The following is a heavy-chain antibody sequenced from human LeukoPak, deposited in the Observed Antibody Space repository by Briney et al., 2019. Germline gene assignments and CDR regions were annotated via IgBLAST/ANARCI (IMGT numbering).Heavy chain of an antibody. D-gene: IGHD4/OR15-4a*01. Sequence: PSETLSLTCTVSGASISSYYWSWIRQSPGKGLEWIGYIYYNGNTNYNPSLKGRVTISVDSSKNQFSLRLSSVTAADTAVYYCARRAGTMAGQSGYYYYYMDVWGKGTTVTISS. CDR3: ARRAGTMAGQSGYYYYYMDV. J-gene: IGHJ6*03. CDR1: GASISSYY. CDR2: IYYNGNT. V-gene: IGHV4-59*01.